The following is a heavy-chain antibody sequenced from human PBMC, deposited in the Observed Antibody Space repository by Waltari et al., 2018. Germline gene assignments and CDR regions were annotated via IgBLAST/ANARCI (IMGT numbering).Heavy chain of an antibody. CDR2: IKQDGTEK. CDR1: GFMFGHHW. CDR3: ARILCDGSKCYNGLDV. J-gene: IGHJ6*02. V-gene: IGHV3-7*01. D-gene: IGHD3-10*01. Sequence: VQLVESGGGVIQSGGSLRLSCAAFGFMFGHHWMSWVRQAPGKGLEWVANIKQDGTEKIYVNSVKGRFTILRDNAKNSLFLQMNSLRADDTGVYYCARILCDGSKCYNGLDVWGQGTAVTVSS.